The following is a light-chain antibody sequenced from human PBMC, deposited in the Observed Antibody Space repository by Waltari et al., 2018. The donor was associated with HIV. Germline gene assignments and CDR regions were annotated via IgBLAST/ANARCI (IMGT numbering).Light chain of an antibody. V-gene: IGLV3-21*01. CDR1: NIGSKN. J-gene: IGLJ1*01. Sequence: SYVLTQPPSVSVAPGETATITCAGNNIGSKNVHWYQQRPGQAPILVIYYDNERPSGIPVRFSGYNSGNTATLAIRRVEVADEADYYCQVWDSDSDHVFGPGTEVTVL. CDR2: YDN. CDR3: QVWDSDSDHV.